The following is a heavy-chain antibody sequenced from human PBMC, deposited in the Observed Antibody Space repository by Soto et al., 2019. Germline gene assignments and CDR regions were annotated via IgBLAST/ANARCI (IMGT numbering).Heavy chain of an antibody. CDR2: ISANNGNT. CDR3: ARDRGSYALDY. V-gene: IGHV1-18*01. D-gene: IGHD1-26*01. Sequence: QVHLVQSGAEVKKPGASVKVSCKASGYTFTNYGISWVRQAPGQGLEWMGWISANNGNTNYEQKLQGRVTMTTDTSTSTGYMELRSLRSDDTAVYYCARDRGSYALDYGGQGTLVTVYS. J-gene: IGHJ4*02. CDR1: GYTFTNYG.